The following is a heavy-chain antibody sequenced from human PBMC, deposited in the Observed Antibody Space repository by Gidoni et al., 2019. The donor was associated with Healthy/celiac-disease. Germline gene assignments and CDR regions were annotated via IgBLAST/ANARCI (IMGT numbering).Heavy chain of an antibody. CDR3: ARAYYYDSSGYYYVFDY. J-gene: IGHJ4*02. Sequence: QVQLQESGPGLVKPSQTLSLTCPVSGGSISSGDYYWSWIRQPPGKGLEWIGYIYYSGSTYYNPSLKSRVTISVDTSKNQFSLKLSSVTAADTAVYYCARAYYYDSSGYYYVFDYWGQGTLVTVSS. CDR2: IYYSGST. D-gene: IGHD3-22*01. CDR1: GGSISSGDYY. V-gene: IGHV4-30-4*01.